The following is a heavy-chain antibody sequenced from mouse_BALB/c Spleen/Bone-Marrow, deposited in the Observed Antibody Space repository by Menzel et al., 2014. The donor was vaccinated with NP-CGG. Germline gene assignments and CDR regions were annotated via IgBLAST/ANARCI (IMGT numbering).Heavy chain of an antibody. J-gene: IGHJ3*01. V-gene: IGHV5-6-3*01. Sequence: EVKLEESGGGLVQPGGSLKLSCAASGFSFSGYGMSWVRRTPDKRLELVATINSNGGSTYYSDSEKGRFTISRDNAKNPLYLQMSSLKSEDTATYYYARGYDYDSWFAYWGQGTLVTVSA. D-gene: IGHD2-4*01. CDR2: INSNGGST. CDR1: GFSFSGYG. CDR3: ARGYDYDSWFAY.